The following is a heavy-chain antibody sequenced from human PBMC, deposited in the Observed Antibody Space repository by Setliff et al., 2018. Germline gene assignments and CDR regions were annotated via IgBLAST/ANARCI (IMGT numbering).Heavy chain of an antibody. CDR2: IYHSGST. CDR3: QSGKDSYDSSGYGRGDY. D-gene: IGHD3-22*01. Sequence: PSETLSLTCAVSGYSISSGYYWGWIRQPPGKGLEWIGSIYHSGSTYYNPSLKRRVTISVDTSKNQFSLKLSSVTAAAKAVYYWQSGKDSYDSSGYGRGDYW. V-gene: IGHV4-38-2*01. J-gene: IGHJ4*01. CDR1: GYSISSGYY.